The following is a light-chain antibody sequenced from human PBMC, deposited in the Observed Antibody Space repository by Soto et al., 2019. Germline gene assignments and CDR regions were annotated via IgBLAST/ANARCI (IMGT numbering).Light chain of an antibody. CDR1: SSNIGAGYE. CDR2: GNS. Sequence: QPVLTQPPSVSGAPGQRVTISCTGSSSNIGAGYEVHWYQQLPGTAPKLLIYGNSNRPSGVPDRFSGSKSGTSASLAITGLQAEDEADYYCQSYDSSLSGSGVFGGGTKLTVL. V-gene: IGLV1-40*01. CDR3: QSYDSSLSGSGV. J-gene: IGLJ2*01.